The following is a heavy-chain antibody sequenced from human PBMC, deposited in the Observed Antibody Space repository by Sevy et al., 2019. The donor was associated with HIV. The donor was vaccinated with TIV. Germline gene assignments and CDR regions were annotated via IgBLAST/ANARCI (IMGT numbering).Heavy chain of an antibody. V-gene: IGHV4-59*01. D-gene: IGHD2-8*01. J-gene: IGHJ6*03. CDR2: IYYSGST. CDR1: GGSISSYY. Sequence: SETLSLTCTVSGGSISSYYWSWIRQPPGKGLEWIGYIYYSGSTNYNPSLKSRVTISVDTSKNQFSLKLSSVTAADTAVYYCARIFYFGGGLDYYYMDVWGKGTTVTVSS. CDR3: ARIFYFGGGLDYYYMDV.